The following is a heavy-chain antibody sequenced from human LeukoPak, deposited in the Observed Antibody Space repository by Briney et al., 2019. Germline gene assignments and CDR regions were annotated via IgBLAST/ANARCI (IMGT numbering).Heavy chain of an antibody. CDR2: IFTTGST. V-gene: IGHV4-61*02. CDR3: VRTTVAGSDYNGMDV. Sequence: PSETLSLTCTVSGGSFSTGSYYWSWIREPAGKGLEWIGRIFTTGSTNYNPSLKSRVTISVDTSKNQFSLKLNSVTAADTAVYYCVRTTVAGSDYNGMDVWGQGTTVTVSS. D-gene: IGHD6-19*01. J-gene: IGHJ6*02. CDR1: GGSFSTGSYY.